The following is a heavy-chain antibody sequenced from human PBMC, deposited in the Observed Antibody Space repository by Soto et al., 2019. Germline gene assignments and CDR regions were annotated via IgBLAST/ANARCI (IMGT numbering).Heavy chain of an antibody. D-gene: IGHD2-2*02. CDR3: FRGYQLLYVAEGEDYYGMDV. Sequence: QVQLVESGGGVVQPGRSLRLSCAASGFTFSSYAMHWVRQDPGKGLVWVAVISYEGSNKYYADSVKGRFTISRDNSKNTQYLQMNSLRAEDTAVYYPFRGYQLLYVAEGEDYYGMDVW. CDR2: ISYEGSNK. V-gene: IGHV3-30-3*01. CDR1: GFTFSSYA. J-gene: IGHJ6*01.